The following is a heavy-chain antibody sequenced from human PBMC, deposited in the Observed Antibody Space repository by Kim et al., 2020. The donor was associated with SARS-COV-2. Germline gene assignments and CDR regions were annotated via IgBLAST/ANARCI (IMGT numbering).Heavy chain of an antibody. D-gene: IGHD1-26*01. V-gene: IGHV5-51*01. Sequence: RYSPSFQGTVTISADKSISTAYLQWSSLKASDTAMYYCANSGSYSGVFDYWGQGTLVTVSS. J-gene: IGHJ4*02. CDR3: ANSGSYSGVFDY.